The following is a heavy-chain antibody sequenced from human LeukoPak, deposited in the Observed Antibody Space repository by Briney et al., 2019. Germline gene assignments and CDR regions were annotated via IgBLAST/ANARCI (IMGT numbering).Heavy chain of an antibody. CDR3: ARGVVAASPLYYYYGMDV. CDR1: GGSFSGYY. J-gene: IGHJ6*02. CDR2: INHSGST. D-gene: IGHD2-15*01. V-gene: IGHV4-34*01. Sequence: SSETLSLTCAVYGGSFSGYYWSWIRQPPGKGLDWIGEINHSGSTNYNPSLKSRVTISVDTSKNQFPLKVSSVTAADTAVYFCARGVVAASPLYYYYGMDVWGQGTTVTVSS.